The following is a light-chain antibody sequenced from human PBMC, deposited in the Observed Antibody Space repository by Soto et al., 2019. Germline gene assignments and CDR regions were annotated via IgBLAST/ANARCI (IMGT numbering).Light chain of an antibody. CDR1: SSDVGGYNY. V-gene: IGLV2-14*01. Sequence: QSALTQPASVSGSPGQSITISCTGTSSDVGGYNYVSWYQQHPGKAPKLMIYEVSNRPSGVSNRFSGSKSGNTASLTIAGLQAEDEADYDCSSYTSSSTLLVFGVGTKLTVL. CDR2: EVS. CDR3: SSYTSSSTLLV. J-gene: IGLJ2*01.